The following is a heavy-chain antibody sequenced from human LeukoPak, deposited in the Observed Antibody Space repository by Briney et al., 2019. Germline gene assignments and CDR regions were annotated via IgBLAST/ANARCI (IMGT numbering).Heavy chain of an antibody. V-gene: IGHV4-38-2*01. CDR2: IYHSGST. CDR3: ARGVVGATRRGINNWFGP. J-gene: IGHJ5*02. Sequence: SETLSLTCAVSGYSISSGYYWGWIRQPPGKGLEWIGIIYHSGSTYYNPSLKSRVTISVDTSKNQFSLKLSSVTAADTAVYYCARGVVGATRRGINNWFGPWGQGTLVTVSS. CDR1: GYSISSGYY. D-gene: IGHD1-26*01.